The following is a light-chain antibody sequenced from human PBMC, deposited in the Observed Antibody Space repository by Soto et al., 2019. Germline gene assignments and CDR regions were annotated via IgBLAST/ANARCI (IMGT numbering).Light chain of an antibody. CDR2: DAS. V-gene: IGKV3-20*01. Sequence: EIVLTQSPGTLSLSPGERATLSCRASQSVSSSYLAWYQQIPGQAPRLLIYDASSRATAIPDRFSGRGSGTDFTLSISRLDPEDFAVYYCQQDGRSVTFGGGTKVEIK. CDR1: QSVSSSY. J-gene: IGKJ4*01. CDR3: QQDGRSVT.